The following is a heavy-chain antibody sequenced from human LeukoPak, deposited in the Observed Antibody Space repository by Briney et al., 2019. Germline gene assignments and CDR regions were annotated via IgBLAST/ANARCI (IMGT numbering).Heavy chain of an antibody. J-gene: IGHJ4*02. CDR3: ARDGVSNWNYVHY. Sequence: PSETLSLTCAVYGGSFSGYYWSWIRQPPGKGLEWIGEINHSGSTNYNPSLKSRVTISVDTSKNQFSLKLSSVTAADTAVYYCARDGVSNWNYVHYWGQGTLVTVSS. V-gene: IGHV4-34*01. CDR2: INHSGST. CDR1: GGSFSGYY. D-gene: IGHD1-1*01.